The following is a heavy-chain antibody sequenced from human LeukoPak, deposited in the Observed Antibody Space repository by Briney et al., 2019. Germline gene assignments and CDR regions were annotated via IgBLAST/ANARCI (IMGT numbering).Heavy chain of an antibody. D-gene: IGHD3-16*02. CDR3: ARETAMNDYVWGSFRYFDY. CDR2: IYYSGST. Sequence: SETLSLTCTVSGGSISSYYWSWIRQPPGKGLEWIGYIYYSGSTNYNPSLKSRVTISVDTSKNQFSLKLSSVTAADTAVYYCARETAMNDYVWGSFRYFDYWGQGTLVTVSS. V-gene: IGHV4-59*01. CDR1: GGSISSYY. J-gene: IGHJ4*02.